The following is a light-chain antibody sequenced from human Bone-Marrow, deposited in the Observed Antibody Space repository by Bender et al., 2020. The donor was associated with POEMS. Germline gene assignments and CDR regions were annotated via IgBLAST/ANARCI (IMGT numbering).Light chain of an antibody. J-gene: IGLJ1*01. Sequence: QSALTQPRSVSGSPGQSVTISCTGSSSDVGGHNHVSWYQQHPGKAPKLMIYDVTKRPSGVPDRFTGSKSGNTASLTISGLQAEDEADYYCRSYTSSDTHVFGTGTKVTVL. V-gene: IGLV2-11*01. CDR2: DVT. CDR3: RSYTSSDTHV. CDR1: SSDVGGHNH.